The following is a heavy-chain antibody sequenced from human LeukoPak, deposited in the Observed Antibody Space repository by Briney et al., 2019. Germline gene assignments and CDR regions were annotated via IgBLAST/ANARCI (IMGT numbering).Heavy chain of an antibody. CDR2: IYHSGST. Sequence: SGTLSLTCAVSGVSISSSNWWSWVRQPPGKGLEWIGEIYHSGSTNYNPSLKSRVTISVDKSKNQFSLKLSSVTAADTAVYYCVRSSSSWYDLHWFDPWGQGTLVTVSS. J-gene: IGHJ5*02. D-gene: IGHD6-13*01. CDR3: VRSSSSWYDLHWFDP. CDR1: GVSISSSNW. V-gene: IGHV4-4*02.